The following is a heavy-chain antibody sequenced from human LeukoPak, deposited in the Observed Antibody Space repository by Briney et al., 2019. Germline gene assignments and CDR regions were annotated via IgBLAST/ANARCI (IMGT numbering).Heavy chain of an antibody. J-gene: IGHJ6*03. CDR1: GGTFSSYA. CDR2: IIPIFGTA. CDR3: ASGKWVVPAAIAHNLYYYYYMDV. Sequence: GASVKVPCKASGGTFSSYAISWVRQAPGQGLEWMGGIIPIFGTANYAQKFQGRVTITTDESTSTAYMELSSLRSEDTAVYYCASGKWVVPAAIAHNLYYYYYMDVWGKGTTVTVSS. V-gene: IGHV1-69*05. D-gene: IGHD2-2*02.